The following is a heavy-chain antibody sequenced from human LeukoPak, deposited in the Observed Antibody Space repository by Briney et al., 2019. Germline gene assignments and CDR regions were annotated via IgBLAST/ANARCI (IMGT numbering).Heavy chain of an antibody. D-gene: IGHD5-12*01. CDR3: ARARSGYSGPFDY. J-gene: IGHJ4*02. CDR2: IYYSGST. CDR1: GGSISSGGYY. Sequence: PSETLSLTCTVSGGSISSGGYYWSWIRQHPGKGLEWVGYIYYSGSTYYNPSLKSRVTISVDTSKNQFSLKLSSVTAADTAVYYCARARSGYSGPFDYWGQGTLVTVSS. V-gene: IGHV4-31*03.